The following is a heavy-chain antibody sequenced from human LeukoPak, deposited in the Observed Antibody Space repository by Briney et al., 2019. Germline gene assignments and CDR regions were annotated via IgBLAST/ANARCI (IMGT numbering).Heavy chain of an antibody. CDR2: IKNKANGGTT. D-gene: IGHD6-6*01. Sequence: PGGSLRLSCAASGFTFSSYAMSWVRQAPGKGLEWVCHIKNKANGGTTDYAAPVKGRFTISRDNSKNTGYLQLNSLRAEDTAVYYCAKGSRSNGYYIDYWGQGTLVTVSS. CDR3: AKGSRSNGYYIDY. J-gene: IGHJ4*02. CDR1: GFTFSSYA. V-gene: IGHV3-15*01.